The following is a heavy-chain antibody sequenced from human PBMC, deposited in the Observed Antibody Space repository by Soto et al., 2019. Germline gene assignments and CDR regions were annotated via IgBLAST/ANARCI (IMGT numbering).Heavy chain of an antibody. D-gene: IGHD3-3*01. Sequence: QVQLVESGGGLVKPGGSLRLSCAASGFTFSDYYMSWIRQAPGTGLEWVSYIISSGSTIYYADSVKGRITISRDNAKNSLYQQMNSVRDEDTAVYYCARDGDYDFWSGYYFDYWGQGTLVTVSS. J-gene: IGHJ4*02. CDR3: ARDGDYDFWSGYYFDY. CDR2: IISSGSTI. V-gene: IGHV3-11*01. CDR1: GFTFSDYY.